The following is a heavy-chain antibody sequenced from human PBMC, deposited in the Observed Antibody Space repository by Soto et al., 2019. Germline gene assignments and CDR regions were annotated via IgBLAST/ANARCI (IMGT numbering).Heavy chain of an antibody. CDR3: ARDYDDSSGYSNWFDP. V-gene: IGHV4-59*01. CDR1: GGSISSYY. Sequence: NPSETLSLTCTVSGGSISSYYWSWIRQHPGKGLEWIGYIYYSGSTNYNPSLKSRVTISVDTSKNQFSLKLSSVAAADTAVYYCARDYDDSSGYSNWFDPWGQGTLVTVSS. D-gene: IGHD3-22*01. J-gene: IGHJ5*02. CDR2: IYYSGST.